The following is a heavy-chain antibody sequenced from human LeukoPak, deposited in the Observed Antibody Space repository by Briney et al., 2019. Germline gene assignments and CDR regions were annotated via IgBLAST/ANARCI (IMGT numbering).Heavy chain of an antibody. J-gene: IGHJ5*02. V-gene: IGHV4-59*01. CDR3: ARDRGQQVDP. CDR2: IYYSGST. D-gene: IGHD6-13*01. CDR1: GGSISSYY. Sequence: SETLSLTCTVSGGSISSYYWSWIRQPPGKGLEWIGYIYYSGSTNYNPSLKSRVTISVDTSKNQFSLKLSSVTAADTAVYYCARDRGQQVDPWGQGTLVTVSS.